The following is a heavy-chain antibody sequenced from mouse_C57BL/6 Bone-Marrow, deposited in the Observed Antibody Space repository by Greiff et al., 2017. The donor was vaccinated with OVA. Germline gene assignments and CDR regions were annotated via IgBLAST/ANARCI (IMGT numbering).Heavy chain of an antibody. CDR2: ISSGGSYT. Sequence: EVHLVESGGDLVKPGGSLKLSCAASGFTFSSYGMSWVRQTPDKRLEWVATISSGGSYTDYPDSVKGRFTISRDNTKNTLDLQMSSLKSEDTAMYYCAGVAYDGYYTWFAYWGQGTLVTVSA. CDR3: AGVAYDGYYTWFAY. CDR1: GFTFSSYG. V-gene: IGHV5-6*01. D-gene: IGHD2-3*01. J-gene: IGHJ3*01.